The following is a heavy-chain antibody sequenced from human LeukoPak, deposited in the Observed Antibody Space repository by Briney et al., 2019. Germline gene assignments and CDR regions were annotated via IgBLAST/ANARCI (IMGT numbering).Heavy chain of an antibody. Sequence: SETLSLTCAVYGGSFSGYYWSWIRQPPGKGLEWIGEINHSGSTNYNPSLKSRVTISVDTPKNQFSLKLSSVTAADTAVYYCARHPYDFWSGYYSMGFDPWGQGTLVTVSS. CDR3: ARHPYDFWSGYYSMGFDP. CDR2: INHSGST. D-gene: IGHD3-3*01. CDR1: GGSFSGYY. V-gene: IGHV4-34*01. J-gene: IGHJ5*02.